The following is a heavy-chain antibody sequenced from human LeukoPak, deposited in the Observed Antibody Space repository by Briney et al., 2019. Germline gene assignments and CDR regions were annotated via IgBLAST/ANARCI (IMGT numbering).Heavy chain of an antibody. D-gene: IGHD3-10*01. CDR2: IYQSESS. CDR3: ARHRANMVRRLIIHNAFDI. J-gene: IGHJ3*02. V-gene: IGHV4-30-2*01. CDR1: GGSINNGDYS. Sequence: SQTLSLTCAVSGGSINNGDYSWSWIRQPPGKGLEWIGYIYQSESSYYNPSLKSRVTISVDRSKNPLSLKLTSVAAADPAVYYCARHRANMVRRLIIHNAFDIWGQGTMVTVPS.